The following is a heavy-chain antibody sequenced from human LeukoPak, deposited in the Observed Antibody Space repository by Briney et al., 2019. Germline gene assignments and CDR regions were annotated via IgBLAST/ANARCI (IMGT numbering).Heavy chain of an antibody. V-gene: IGHV1-18*01. CDR2: ISAYNGNT. J-gene: IGHJ4*02. CDR1: GYTFTSYG. CDR3: AREMVRGVIMGGSDY. D-gene: IGHD3-10*01. Sequence: ASVKVSCKASGYTFTSYGISWVRQAPGQGLEWMRWISAYNGNTNYAQKLQGRVTMTTDTSTSTAYMGLRSLRSDDTAVYYCAREMVRGVIMGGSDYWGQGTLVTVSS.